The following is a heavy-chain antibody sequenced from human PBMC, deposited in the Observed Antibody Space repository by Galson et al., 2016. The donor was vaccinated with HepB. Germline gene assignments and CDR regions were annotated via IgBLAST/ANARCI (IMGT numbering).Heavy chain of an antibody. J-gene: IGHJ4*02. V-gene: IGHV1-18*01. Sequence: SVKVSCKASGYTFASYGIAWVRQAPGQGLEWMGWISSYDDNIKYAQKFQGRLTMTIDSSTDTAYMELRSLRSDDTAIYYCAREGGNYAYFDYWGQGTLVTVSS. CDR1: GYTFASYG. CDR3: AREGGNYAYFDY. D-gene: IGHD4-11*01. CDR2: ISSYDDNI.